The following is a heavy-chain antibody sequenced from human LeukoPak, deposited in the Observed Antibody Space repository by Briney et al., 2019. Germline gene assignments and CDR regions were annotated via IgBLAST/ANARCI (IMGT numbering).Heavy chain of an antibody. Sequence: SETLSLTCIVSGYSISSGYYWAWIRQPPGRGLEWIGSIYFTGNTYYNSSLQSRVIISVDTSNNQFSLQLDSVTAADTAVYYCARDGLDYGDYGGGYWGQGTLVTVSS. CDR1: GYSISSGYY. CDR3: ARDGLDYGDYGGGY. CDR2: IYFTGNT. J-gene: IGHJ4*02. D-gene: IGHD4-17*01. V-gene: IGHV4-38-2*02.